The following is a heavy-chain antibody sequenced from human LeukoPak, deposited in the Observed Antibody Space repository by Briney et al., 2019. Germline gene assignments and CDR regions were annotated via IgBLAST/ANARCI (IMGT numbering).Heavy chain of an antibody. CDR1: GFTVSSNY. CDR2: IYSGGST. Sequence: GGSLRLSCAASGFTVSSNYMSWVRQAPGKGLEWVSVIYSGGSTYYADSVKGRFTISRDNSKNTLYLQMNSLRAEDTAVYYCARVYSSDWYDYWGQGTLVTVSS. V-gene: IGHV3-66*01. D-gene: IGHD6-19*01. J-gene: IGHJ4*02. CDR3: ARVYSSDWYDY.